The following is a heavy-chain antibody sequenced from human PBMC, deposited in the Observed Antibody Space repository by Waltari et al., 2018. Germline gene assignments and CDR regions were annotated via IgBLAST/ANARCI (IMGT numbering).Heavy chain of an antibody. V-gene: IGHV4-39*07. CDR2: IYYSGST. CDR1: GGSISSSSYY. J-gene: IGHJ4*02. D-gene: IGHD2-2*01. Sequence: QLQLQESGPGLVKPSENLSLTCTVSGGSISSSSYYWGWLRQPPGKGLEWIGSIYYSGSTYYNPSLKSRVTISVDTSKNQFSLKLSSVTAADTAVYYCARPSYATTAIDYWGQGTLVTVSS. CDR3: ARPSYATTAIDY.